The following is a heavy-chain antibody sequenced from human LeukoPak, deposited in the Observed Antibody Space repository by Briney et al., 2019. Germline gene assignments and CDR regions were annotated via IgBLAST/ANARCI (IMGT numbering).Heavy chain of an antibody. CDR1: GFSLSSYA. J-gene: IGHJ6*04. V-gene: IGHV3-23*01. Sequence: GGSLRLSCAASGFSLSSYAMSWVRQAPGKGLEWVSAISSTDAGTYHADSVRGRFTISRDSSKNTLYLQMNSLRAEDTAVYYCAELGITMIGGVWGKGTTVTISS. CDR2: ISSTDAGT. D-gene: IGHD3-10*02. CDR3: AELGITMIGGV.